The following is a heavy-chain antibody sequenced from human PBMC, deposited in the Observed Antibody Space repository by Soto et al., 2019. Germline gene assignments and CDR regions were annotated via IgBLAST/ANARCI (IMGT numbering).Heavy chain of an antibody. CDR3: GRGRSGQLVVLY. V-gene: IGHV1-2*02. J-gene: IGHJ4*02. CDR2: IGPASGDT. CDR1: GYTFAGHY. D-gene: IGHD3-10*01. Sequence: RASVKVSCKASGYTFAGHYIHWVRQAPGQGPEWMGEIGPASGDTRYAQKFQGRVTMTRETSITTAYMELNNLSPDDTAVYYCGRGRSGQLVVLYWGPGTTVTVYS.